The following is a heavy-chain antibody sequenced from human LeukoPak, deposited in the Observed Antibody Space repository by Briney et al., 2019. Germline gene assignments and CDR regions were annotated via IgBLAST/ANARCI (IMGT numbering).Heavy chain of an antibody. V-gene: IGHV3-23*01. CDR2: ISGSGGST. Sequence: GGSLRLSCAASGFTFSSNPMTWVRQAPGKGLEWVSGISGSGGSTYYADSVKGRFTISRDNSKNTLYVQMNSLRVEDTAVYYCAKEGNYYDSRGYHRRFFDLWGRGTLVTVSS. CDR1: GFTFSSNP. CDR3: AKEGNYYDSRGYHRRFFDL. J-gene: IGHJ2*01. D-gene: IGHD3-22*01.